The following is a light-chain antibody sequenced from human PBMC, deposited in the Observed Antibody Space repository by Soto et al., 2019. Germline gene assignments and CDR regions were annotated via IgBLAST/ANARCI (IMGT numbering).Light chain of an antibody. Sequence: QSVLAQPSSLSGSPGQSITISCTGTSSDVGGYNYVSWYQQHPGKAPKLMIYDVSNRPSGVSNRFSGSKSGNTASLTISGLQAEDEADYYCSSYTSSSTGGVFGTGTKVTVL. CDR2: DVS. J-gene: IGLJ1*01. CDR1: SSDVGGYNY. CDR3: SSYTSSSTGGV. V-gene: IGLV2-14*01.